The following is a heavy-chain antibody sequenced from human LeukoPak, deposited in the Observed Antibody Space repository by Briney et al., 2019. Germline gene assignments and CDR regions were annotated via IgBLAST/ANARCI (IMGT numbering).Heavy chain of an antibody. CDR1: GGTFSSYA. CDR3: ASQSGYSSGWHTIDY. D-gene: IGHD6-19*01. V-gene: IGHV1-69*05. J-gene: IGHJ4*02. CDR2: IIPIFGTA. Sequence: SVKVSCKASGGTFSSYAISWVRQAPGQGLEWMGGIIPIFGTANYAQKFQGRVTMTRDMSTSTVYMELSSLRSEDTAVYYCASQSGYSSGWHTIDYWGQGTLVTVSS.